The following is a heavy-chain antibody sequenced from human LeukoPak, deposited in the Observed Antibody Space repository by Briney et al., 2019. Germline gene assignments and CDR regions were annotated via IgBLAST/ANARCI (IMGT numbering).Heavy chain of an antibody. J-gene: IGHJ3*02. Sequence: PGGSLRLSCAASGFTFSNYGMHWVRQAPGKGLEWVAGVSYEGSNKYYADSVRGRFTISGDNSKNSLYLQMNSLRAEDTAVYYCALVKQWLSAFDIWGQGTMVTVSS. CDR2: VSYEGSNK. CDR3: ALVKQWLSAFDI. CDR1: GFTFSNYG. D-gene: IGHD6-19*01. V-gene: IGHV3-30*03.